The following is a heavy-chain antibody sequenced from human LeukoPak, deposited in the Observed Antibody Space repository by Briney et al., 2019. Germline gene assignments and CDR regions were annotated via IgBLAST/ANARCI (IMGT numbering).Heavy chain of an antibody. D-gene: IGHD3-10*01. CDR1: GYTFTSYY. V-gene: IGHV1-46*01. J-gene: IGHJ3*02. CDR3: ARNSRGDAFDI. CDR2: INPSGGST. Sequence: ASVKVSCKASGYTFTSYYMHWVRQAPGQGLEWMGIINPSGGSTSYAQKFQGRVTMTRDTSTSTVYMELSGLRSEDTAVYYCARNSRGDAFDIWGQGTMVTVSS.